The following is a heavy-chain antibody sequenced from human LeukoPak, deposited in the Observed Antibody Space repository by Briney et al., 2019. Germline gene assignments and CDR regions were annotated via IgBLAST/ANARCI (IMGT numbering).Heavy chain of an antibody. Sequence: PGGSLRLSCAASGFSVSSNYMSWVRQAPGKGLEWVSVIYSGGSTYYADSVKGRFTISRDNSKDTLYLQMNNLRAEDTAVYYCARAAAGTLFFDYWGQGTLVTVSS. V-gene: IGHV3-53*01. CDR2: IYSGGST. CDR3: ARAAAGTLFFDY. D-gene: IGHD6-13*01. CDR1: GFSVSSNY. J-gene: IGHJ4*02.